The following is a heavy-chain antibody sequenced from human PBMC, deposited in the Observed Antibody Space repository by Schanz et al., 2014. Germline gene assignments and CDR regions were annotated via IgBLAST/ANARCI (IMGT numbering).Heavy chain of an antibody. CDR3: TKGLLPVRALADVFDV. D-gene: IGHD2-21*01. CDR1: GFPFSRFS. CDR2: ISGGSNAI. J-gene: IGHJ3*01. Sequence: EEQLVESGGGSLQPGGSLRLSCTASGFPFSRFSMIWVRQAPGKGLEWLAYISGGSNAIYYADSVKGRFTISRDNSKNILTMQMSSLRAEDTALYYCTKGLLPVRALADVFDVWGQGTMVTVSP. V-gene: IGHV3-48*01.